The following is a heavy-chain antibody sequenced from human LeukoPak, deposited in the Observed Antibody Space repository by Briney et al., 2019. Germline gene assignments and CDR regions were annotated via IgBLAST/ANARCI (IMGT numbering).Heavy chain of an antibody. D-gene: IGHD3-9*01. J-gene: IGHJ6*02. Sequence: SETLSLTCTVSGGSISTHYWSWIRQFPGKGLEWIGYFYYSGSTNYNPSLKSRVTISVDTSKNQFSLKLSSVTAADTAVYYCARERLGHYYYGMDVWGQGTTVTVSS. V-gene: IGHV4-59*11. CDR2: FYYSGST. CDR1: GGSISTHY. CDR3: ARERLGHYYYGMDV.